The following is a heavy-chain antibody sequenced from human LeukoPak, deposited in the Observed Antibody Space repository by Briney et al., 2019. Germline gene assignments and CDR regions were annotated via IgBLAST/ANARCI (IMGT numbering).Heavy chain of an antibody. J-gene: IGHJ4*02. Sequence: GGSLRLSCAASGFTFDDYAIHWVRQAPEKGLEWVSLISEDGGSTYYADSVKGRFTISRDNSKNSLYLQMNSLRTEDTALYYCAISDHYFDYWGQGALVTVSS. CDR3: AISDHYFDY. CDR1: GFTFDDYA. CDR2: ISEDGGST. V-gene: IGHV3-43*02.